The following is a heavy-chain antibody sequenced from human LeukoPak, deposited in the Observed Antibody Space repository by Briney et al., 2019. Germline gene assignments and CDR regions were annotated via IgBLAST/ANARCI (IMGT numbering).Heavy chain of an antibody. CDR1: GFTSSNAW. CDR3: TTEYYYDSSGYYYRVY. D-gene: IGHD3-22*01. CDR2: IKSKTDGGTT. J-gene: IGHJ4*02. V-gene: IGHV3-15*01. Sequence: TGGSLRLSCAASGFTSSNAWMSWVRQAPGKGLEWVGRIKSKTDGGTTDYAAPVKGRFTISRDDSKNTLYLQMNSLKTEDTAVYYCTTEYYYDSSGYYYRVYWGQGTLVTVSS.